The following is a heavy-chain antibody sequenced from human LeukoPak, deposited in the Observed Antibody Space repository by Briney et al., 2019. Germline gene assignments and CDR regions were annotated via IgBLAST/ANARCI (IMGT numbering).Heavy chain of an antibody. CDR2: IHRDGRT. J-gene: IGHJ4*02. CDR3: GKTDIYFNPIDY. CDR1: GGSITSTNW. V-gene: IGHV4-4*02. D-gene: IGHD3-9*01. Sequence: PSETLSLTCGVSGGSITSTNWWSWVRQPPGQGLEWIGEIHRDGRTRYNPSLTSRVTMSMDYSKNQFSLNVRFVTAADTAIYYCGKTDIYFNPIDYWGPGSLVTVSS.